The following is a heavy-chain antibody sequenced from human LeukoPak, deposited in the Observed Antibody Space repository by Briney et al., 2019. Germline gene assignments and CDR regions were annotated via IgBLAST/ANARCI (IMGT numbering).Heavy chain of an antibody. CDR3: ARAPSSGYYADDAFDI. J-gene: IGHJ3*02. CDR2: IYYSGST. Sequence: SETLSLTCTVSGGSISSHYWSWIRQPPGKGLEWIGYIYYSGSTSYNPSLKSRVTISVDTSKNQFSLKLSSVTAADTAVYYCARAPSSGYYADDAFDIWGQGTMVTVSS. V-gene: IGHV4-59*11. CDR1: GGSISSHY. D-gene: IGHD3-22*01.